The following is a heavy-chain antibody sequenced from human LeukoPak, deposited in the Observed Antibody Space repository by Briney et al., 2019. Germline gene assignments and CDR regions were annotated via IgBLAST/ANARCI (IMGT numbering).Heavy chain of an antibody. CDR1: GVSISSSSYY. D-gene: IGHD3-3*01. Sequence: SETLSLTCTVSGVSISSSSYYWGWIRQPPGKGLEWIGTIYYSGSTYYNPSLKSRVTISVDTSKNQFSLKLSSVTAADTAVYYCARAPSGPNWFDPWGQGTLVTVSS. V-gene: IGHV4-39*07. CDR2: IYYSGST. J-gene: IGHJ5*02. CDR3: ARAPSGPNWFDP.